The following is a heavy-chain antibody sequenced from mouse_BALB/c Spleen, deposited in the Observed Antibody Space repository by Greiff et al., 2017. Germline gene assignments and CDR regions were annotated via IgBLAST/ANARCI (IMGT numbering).Heavy chain of an antibody. CDR1: GYTFTSYW. J-gene: IGHJ4*01. CDR2: INPSTGYT. CDR3: ARCDYDYDLDAMDY. V-gene: IGHV1-7*01. D-gene: IGHD2-4*01. Sequence: QVQLQQSGAELAKPGASVKMSCKASGYTFTSYWMHWVKQRPGQGLEWIGYINPSTGYTEYNQKFKDKATLTADKSSSTAYMQLSSLTSEDSAVYYCARCDYDYDLDAMDYWGQGTSVTVSS.